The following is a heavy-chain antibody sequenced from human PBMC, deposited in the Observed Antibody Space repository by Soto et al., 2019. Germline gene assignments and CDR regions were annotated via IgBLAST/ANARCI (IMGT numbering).Heavy chain of an antibody. J-gene: IGHJ4*02. D-gene: IGHD2-21*01. CDR2: IKSWSDGGTT. CDR1: GFTFKNAW. CDR3: TTGTAVAKYYFDF. Sequence: EGQLVESGGGLVEPGETLRLSCAASGFTFKNAWMSWVRQAPGKGLEWVGRIKSWSDGGTTDYGAPVKGRFSISRDDSKNTLSLQMNSLRTEDTAVYFCTTGTAVAKYYFDFWGQGTLVTVSS. V-gene: IGHV3-15*01.